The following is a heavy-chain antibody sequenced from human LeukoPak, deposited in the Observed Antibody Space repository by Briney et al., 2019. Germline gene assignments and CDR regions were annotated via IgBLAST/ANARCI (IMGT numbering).Heavy chain of an antibody. CDR3: ARHDRDTAMVKY. CDR2: IYTSGST. Sequence: PSETLSLTCTVSGGSISSGSYYWSWIRQPAGKGLEWIGRIYTSGSTNYNPSLKSRVTISVDTSKNQFSLKLSSVTAADTAVYYCARHDRDTAMVKYWGQGTLVTVSS. V-gene: IGHV4-61*02. D-gene: IGHD5-18*01. J-gene: IGHJ3*01. CDR1: GGSISSGSYY.